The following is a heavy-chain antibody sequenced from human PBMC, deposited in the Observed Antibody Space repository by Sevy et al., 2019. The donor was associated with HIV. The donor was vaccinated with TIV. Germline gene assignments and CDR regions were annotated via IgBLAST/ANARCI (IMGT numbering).Heavy chain of an antibody. V-gene: IGHV5-51*01. CDR2: IYPGDSDT. CDR3: AREGGYYYGSGSYYNVRNWFDP. Sequence: RGESLKISCKGSGYSFTSYWIGWVRQMPGKGLEWMGIIYPGDSDTRYSPSFQGQVTISADKSISTAYLQWSSLKASDTAMYYCAREGGYYYGSGSYYNVRNWFDPWGQGTLVTVSS. CDR1: GYSFTSYW. D-gene: IGHD3-10*01. J-gene: IGHJ5*02.